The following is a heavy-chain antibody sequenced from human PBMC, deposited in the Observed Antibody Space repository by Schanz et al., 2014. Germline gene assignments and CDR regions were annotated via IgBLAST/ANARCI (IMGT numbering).Heavy chain of an antibody. J-gene: IGHJ4*02. V-gene: IGHV3-21*01. Sequence: EVQLVESGGGLVQPGGSLRLSCAASGFTFDEYAMSWVRQAPGKGLEWVSTIASGGSHTFYADSVTGRFTISRDNAKNALYLQMNSLRAEDTAVYYCTRDTDYHFDYWGQGTLVTVSS. CDR3: TRDTDYHFDY. CDR2: IASGGSHT. D-gene: IGHD4-17*01. CDR1: GFTFDEYA.